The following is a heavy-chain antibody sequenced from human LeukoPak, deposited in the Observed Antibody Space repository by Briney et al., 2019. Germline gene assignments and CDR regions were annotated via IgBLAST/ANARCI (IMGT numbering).Heavy chain of an antibody. J-gene: IGHJ6*02. CDR3: AKDSSSSDHYYYYGMDV. CDR1: GFTFSSYA. V-gene: IGHV3-23*01. CDR2: ISGSGGST. D-gene: IGHD6-13*01. Sequence: GGSLRLSCAASGFTFSSYAKSWVRQAPGKGLEWVSAISGSGGSTYYADSVKGRFTISRDNSKNTLYLQMNSLRAEDTAVYYCAKDSSSSDHYYYYGMDVWGQGTTVTVSS.